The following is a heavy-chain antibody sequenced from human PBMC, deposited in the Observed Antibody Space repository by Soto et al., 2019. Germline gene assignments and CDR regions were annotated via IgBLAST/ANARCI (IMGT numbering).Heavy chain of an antibody. CDR1: NGSISSTTYF. Sequence: PSETLSLTCTVSNGSISSTTYFWGWIRQPPGKGLEWIGSISYSGSTFYNPSLKSRVTISVETSKKQFSLKLSSMTAADTAVYYCARHYYGSGSYLPTFDYWGQGTMVTV. J-gene: IGHJ4*02. D-gene: IGHD3-10*01. CDR3: ARHYYGSGSYLPTFDY. V-gene: IGHV4-39*01. CDR2: ISYSGST.